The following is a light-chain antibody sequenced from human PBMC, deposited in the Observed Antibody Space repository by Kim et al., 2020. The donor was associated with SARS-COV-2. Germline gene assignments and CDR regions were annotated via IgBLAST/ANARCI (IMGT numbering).Light chain of an antibody. CDR3: CSYAGSYTLV. Sequence: PGQSDTISCTGTSSDVGFYNYVSWYQQHPGKAPKLMIYDVSKRPSGVPDRFSGSKSGNTASLTISGLQAEDEGDYCCSYAGSYTLVFGGGTQLTVL. CDR2: DVS. J-gene: IGLJ2*01. CDR1: SSDVGFYNY. V-gene: IGLV2-11*01.